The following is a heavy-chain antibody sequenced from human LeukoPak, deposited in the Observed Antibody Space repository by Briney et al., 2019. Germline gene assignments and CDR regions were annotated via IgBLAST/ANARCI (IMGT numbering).Heavy chain of an antibody. CDR2: TYTSGST. Sequence: SETLSLTCTVSGGSISSYYWSWIRQPAGKGLEWIGRTYTSGSTNYNPSLKSRVTMSVDTSKNQFSLKLSSVTAADTAVYYCARVAGYCSSTSCYTRLDYFDYWGQGTLVTVSS. CDR3: ARVAGYCSSTSCYTRLDYFDY. CDR1: GGSISSYY. J-gene: IGHJ4*02. D-gene: IGHD2-2*02. V-gene: IGHV4-4*07.